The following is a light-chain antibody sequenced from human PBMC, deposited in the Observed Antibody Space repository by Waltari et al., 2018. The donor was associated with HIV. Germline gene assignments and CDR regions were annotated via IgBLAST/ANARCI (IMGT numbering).Light chain of an antibody. CDR3: QAFDSGKQV. J-gene: IGLJ3*02. CDR1: FANIASNY. V-gene: IGLV6-57*04. Sequence: NFMLTQPHSVSESPGKTATISCTRSFANIASNYVQWYQQRPGTAPPTVNFRDDERPSGVPDRFSGSLDSASNPASLIISDLKPEDEADYYGQAFDSGKQVFGGGTRLTVL. CDR2: RDD.